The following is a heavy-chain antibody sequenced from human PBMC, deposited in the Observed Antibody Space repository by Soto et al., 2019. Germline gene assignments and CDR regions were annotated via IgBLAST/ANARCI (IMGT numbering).Heavy chain of an antibody. J-gene: IGHJ4*02. Sequence: EVQLVESGGGLVKPGGSLRLSCAASGFTFSNAWMNWVRQAPGKGLEWFGRIKSKTDGGTTDYAAPVKGRFTISRDDSKNTLYLQMNSLKTEDTAVYYCTTAVPYYDSSGYYFHWGQGTLVTVSS. D-gene: IGHD3-22*01. CDR2: IKSKTDGGTT. CDR3: TTAVPYYDSSGYYFH. CDR1: GFTFSNAW. V-gene: IGHV3-15*07.